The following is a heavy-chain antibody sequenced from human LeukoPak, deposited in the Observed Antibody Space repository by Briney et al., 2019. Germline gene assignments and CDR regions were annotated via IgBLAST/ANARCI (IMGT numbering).Heavy chain of an antibody. CDR3: ARQQYSYGLFDY. J-gene: IGHJ4*02. D-gene: IGHD5-18*01. CDR2: IYYSGST. V-gene: IGHV4-59*08. CDR1: GGSISSYY. Sequence: PSETLSLTCTVSGGSISSYYWSWIRQPPGKGLEWIGYIYYSGSTNYNPSLKSRVTISVDTSKNQFSLKLSSVTAADTAVYYCARQQYSYGLFDYWGQGTLVTVSS.